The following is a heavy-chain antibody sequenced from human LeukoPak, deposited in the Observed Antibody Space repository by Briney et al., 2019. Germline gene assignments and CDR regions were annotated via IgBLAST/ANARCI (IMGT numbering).Heavy chain of an antibody. Sequence: GGSLRLSCAASGFTFSSYSMNWVRQAPGKGLEWVSSISSSSSYIYYADSVKGRFTISRDNAKNSLYLQMNSLRAEDMALYYCAKGLTESPEAYFQHWGQGTLVTVSS. D-gene: IGHD4/OR15-4a*01. CDR1: GFTFSSYS. V-gene: IGHV3-21*04. J-gene: IGHJ1*01. CDR2: ISSSSSYI. CDR3: AKGLTESPEAYFQH.